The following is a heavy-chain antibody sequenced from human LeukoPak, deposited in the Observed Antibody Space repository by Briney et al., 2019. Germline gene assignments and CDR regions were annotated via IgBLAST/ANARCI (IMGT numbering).Heavy chain of an antibody. Sequence: SETLSLTCTVSGGSISSSSYYWGWIRQPPGKGLEWIGSIYYSGSTYYNPSLKSRVTISVDTSKNQFSLKLSSVTAADTAVYHCVRARVVADSFDYWGQGTLVTVSS. CDR2: IYYSGST. CDR1: GGSISSSSYY. D-gene: IGHD2-15*01. V-gene: IGHV4-39*01. CDR3: VRARVVADSFDY. J-gene: IGHJ4*02.